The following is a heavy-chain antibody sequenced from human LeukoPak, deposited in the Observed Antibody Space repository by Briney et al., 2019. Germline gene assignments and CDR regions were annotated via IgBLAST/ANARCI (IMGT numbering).Heavy chain of an antibody. CDR1: GFTFSSYS. CDR3: AREGASSSFGY. CDR2: ITASSTAM. Sequence: PGGSLRLSCAASGFTFSSYSMNWVRQAPGKGLEWVSHITASSTAMFYADSVKGRFTISRDNAKNSLYLQMNSLRAEDTAVYYCAREGASSSFGYWGQGTLVTVSS. V-gene: IGHV3-48*01. D-gene: IGHD6-13*01. J-gene: IGHJ4*02.